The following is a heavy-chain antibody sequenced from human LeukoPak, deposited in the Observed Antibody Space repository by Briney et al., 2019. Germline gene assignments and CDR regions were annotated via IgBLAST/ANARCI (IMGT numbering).Heavy chain of an antibody. V-gene: IGHV3-30*18. Sequence: GGSLRLSCAASGFTFSGYGMHWVRQAPGKGLEWVAVISYDGSNKYYTDSVKGRFTIFRDNSKNTLYLQMNSLRAEDTAVYYCAKDRGLDYAPGDVWGLGTTVTVSS. CDR2: ISYDGSNK. D-gene: IGHD4-17*01. CDR3: AKDRGLDYAPGDV. CDR1: GFTFSGYG. J-gene: IGHJ6*02.